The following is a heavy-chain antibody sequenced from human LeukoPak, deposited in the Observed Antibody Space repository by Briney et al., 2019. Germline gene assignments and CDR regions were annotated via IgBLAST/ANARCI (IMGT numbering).Heavy chain of an antibody. Sequence: ASVKVSCKASGYTSTSYGISWVRQAPGQGLEWMGWISAYNGNTNYAQKLQGRVTMTTDTSTSTAYMELRSLRSDDTAVYYCARLTDYDILTGYYYFDYWGQGTLVTVSS. CDR1: GYTSTSYG. J-gene: IGHJ4*02. CDR2: ISAYNGNT. D-gene: IGHD3-9*01. CDR3: ARLTDYDILTGYYYFDY. V-gene: IGHV1-18*01.